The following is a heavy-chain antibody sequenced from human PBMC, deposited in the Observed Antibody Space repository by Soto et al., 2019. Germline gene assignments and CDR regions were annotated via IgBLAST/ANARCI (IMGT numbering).Heavy chain of an antibody. CDR2: IYYSGST. Sequence: PSETLSLTCTVSGSSISSGGYYWSWIRQHPGKGLEWIGYIYYSGSTYYNPSLKSRVTISVDTSKNQFSLKLSSVTAADTAVYYCARDSGPPPGDYGMDVWGQGTTVTVSS. CDR3: ARDSGPPPGDYGMDV. CDR1: GSSISSGGYY. V-gene: IGHV4-31*03. J-gene: IGHJ6*02. D-gene: IGHD1-26*01.